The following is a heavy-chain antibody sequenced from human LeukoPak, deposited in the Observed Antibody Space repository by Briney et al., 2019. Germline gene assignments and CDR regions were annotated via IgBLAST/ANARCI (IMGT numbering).Heavy chain of an antibody. CDR3: AKDRLTYYYYGMDV. Sequence: GRSLRLSCAASGFTFSSYGMHWVRQAPGKGLEWVACITTRSSYMYYADSVKGRFTISRDNAKNSLYLQMNSLRAEDTAVYYCAKDRLTYYYYGMDVWGQGTTVTVSS. J-gene: IGHJ6*02. CDR1: GFTFSSYG. CDR2: ITTRSSYM. V-gene: IGHV3-21*01. D-gene: IGHD2-15*01.